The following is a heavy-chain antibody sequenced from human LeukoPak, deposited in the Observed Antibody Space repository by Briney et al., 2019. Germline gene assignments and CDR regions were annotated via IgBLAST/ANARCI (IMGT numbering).Heavy chain of an antibody. Sequence: PSETPSLPRTGSGGSLRNYYWSWIRQSPREGPGGVGNIYYSGSTNYKPSLKSRVTISVDTSQNQFFLKLSSVTAADTAMYCCARVLSCGGDCYSFDQWGQGTLVTVSS. CDR1: GGSLRNYY. D-gene: IGHD2-21*02. CDR2: IYYSGST. J-gene: IGHJ4*02. CDR3: ARVLSCGGDCYSFDQ. V-gene: IGHV4-59*01.